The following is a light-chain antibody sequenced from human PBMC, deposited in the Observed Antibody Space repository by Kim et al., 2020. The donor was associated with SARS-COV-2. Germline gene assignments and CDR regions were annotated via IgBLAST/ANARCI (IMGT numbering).Light chain of an antibody. CDR1: QSLLHSNGYNY. J-gene: IGKJ4*01. CDR3: MQAIQTLT. Sequence: DTVMTHSPLSLPVTPGEPASISCRSSQSLLHSNGYNYLDWYLQKPGQSPQLLIYLGSNRASGVPDRFSGSGSGTDVTLKISRVEDEDVGVYYCMQAIQTLTFGGGTKVDIK. CDR2: LGS. V-gene: IGKV2-28*01.